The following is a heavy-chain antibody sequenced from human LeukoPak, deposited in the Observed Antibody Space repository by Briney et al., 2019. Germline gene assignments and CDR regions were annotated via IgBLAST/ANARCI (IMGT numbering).Heavy chain of an antibody. D-gene: IGHD3-22*01. J-gene: IGHJ4*02. V-gene: IGHV3-7*01. CDR1: GFTFSSHW. Sequence: GGSLRLSCAASGFTFSSHWMSWVRQAPGKGLEWVANIKSDGSERYYVDSVKGRFTISRDNAKNSVYLQMDSLRAEDSAVYYCARLRRNTDSSGFFYYYDYWGQGTLVTVSS. CDR3: ARLRRNTDSSGFFYYYDY. CDR2: IKSDGSER.